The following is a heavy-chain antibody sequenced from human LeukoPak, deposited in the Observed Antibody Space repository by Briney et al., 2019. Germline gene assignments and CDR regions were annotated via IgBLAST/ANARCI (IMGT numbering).Heavy chain of an antibody. CDR2: INAGNGNT. V-gene: IGHV1-3*01. CDR1: GYTFTSYA. D-gene: IGHD6-19*01. Sequence: ASVKVSCKASGYTFTSYAMHWVRQAPGQRLEWMGWINAGNGNTKYSQKFQGRVTIIRDTSASTAYMELSSLRSEDTAVYYCARDQSRGGYSSGWYYAFDIWGQGTMVIVSS. J-gene: IGHJ3*02. CDR3: ARDQSRGGYSSGWYYAFDI.